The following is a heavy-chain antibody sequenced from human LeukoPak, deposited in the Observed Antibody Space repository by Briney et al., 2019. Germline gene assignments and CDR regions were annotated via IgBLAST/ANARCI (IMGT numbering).Heavy chain of an antibody. Sequence: PSQTLSLTCTVSGGSISSGGYYWSWIRQHPGKGLEWIGYIYYSGSTYYNPSLKSRVTISVDTSKNQFSLKLSSVTAADTAVYYCARAPPTASPNYYFDYWGQGTLVTVSS. D-gene: IGHD1-1*01. CDR3: ARAPPTASPNYYFDY. J-gene: IGHJ4*02. CDR2: IYYSGST. CDR1: GGSISSGGYY. V-gene: IGHV4-31*03.